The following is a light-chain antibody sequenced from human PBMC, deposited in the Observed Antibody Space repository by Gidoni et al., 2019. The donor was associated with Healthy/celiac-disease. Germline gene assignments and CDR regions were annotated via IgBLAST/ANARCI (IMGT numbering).Light chain of an antibody. V-gene: IGKV3-15*01. Sequence: EIVMTQSPAPLSVSPGERATLSCRASQSVSSNLAWYQQKPGQAPRLLIYGASTRATGIPARFSGSGSGTEFTLTISSLQSEDFAVYYCQQYNNWRGAFGGGTKVEIK. CDR1: QSVSSN. CDR3: QQYNNWRGA. CDR2: GAS. J-gene: IGKJ4*01.